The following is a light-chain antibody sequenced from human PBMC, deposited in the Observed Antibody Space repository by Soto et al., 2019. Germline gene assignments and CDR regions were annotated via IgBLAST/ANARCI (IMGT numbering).Light chain of an antibody. J-gene: IGKJ1*01. V-gene: IGKV3-20*01. CDR2: GAS. Sequence: EIVLTQSPGTLSLSPGERATLSCRASQSVSSSYLAWYQQKPGQAPRLLIYGASSRATGITDRFSGSGSGKDFTLTISRLEPEVFAVYYCQQYGSSPGTFGQRTKVEI. CDR3: QQYGSSPGT. CDR1: QSVSSSY.